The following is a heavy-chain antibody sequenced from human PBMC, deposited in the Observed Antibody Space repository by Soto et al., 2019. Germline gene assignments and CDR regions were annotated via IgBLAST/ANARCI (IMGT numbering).Heavy chain of an antibody. Sequence: PGGSLRLSCAASGFTFSSYAMHWVRQAPGKGLEWVAVISYDGSNKYYADSVKGRFTISRDNSKNTLYLQMNSLRAEDTAVYYCARGFCSSTNCSPSYLYHGLEVWGQGTTVTVSS. CDR1: GFTFSSYA. CDR3: ARGFCSSTNCSPSYLYHGLEV. D-gene: IGHD2-2*01. V-gene: IGHV3-30-3*01. J-gene: IGHJ6*02. CDR2: ISYDGSNK.